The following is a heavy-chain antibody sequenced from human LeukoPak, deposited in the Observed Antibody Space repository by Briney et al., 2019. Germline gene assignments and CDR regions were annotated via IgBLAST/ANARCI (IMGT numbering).Heavy chain of an antibody. Sequence: SETLSLTCTVSGYSISSGYYWGWIRQPPGKGLEWIGSIYHSGSTYYNPSLKSRVTISVDTSKNQFSLKLSSVTAADTAVYYCARVRTIFGVVRGYYYYYYMDVWGKGTTVTVSS. CDR2: IYHSGST. V-gene: IGHV4-38-2*02. CDR3: ARVRTIFGVVRGYYYYYYMDV. D-gene: IGHD3-3*01. CDR1: GYSISSGYY. J-gene: IGHJ6*03.